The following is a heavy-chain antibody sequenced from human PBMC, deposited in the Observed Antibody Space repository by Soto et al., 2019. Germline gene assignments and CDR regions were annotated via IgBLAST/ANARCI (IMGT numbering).Heavy chain of an antibody. J-gene: IGHJ4*02. CDR1: GGTLITNA. D-gene: IGHD6-19*01. CDR3: ARGPRLARTCEY. CDR2: IIPMSGST. V-gene: IGHV1-69*06. Sequence: QVQLVQSGAEVKKPGSSVRVSCKASGGTLITNAINWVRQAPGQGLEWMGGIIPMSGSTDYAQKFQGRVTITADKSTSTVYMELGSLRSEDTAVYYCARGPRLARTCEYWGQGTLVTVSS.